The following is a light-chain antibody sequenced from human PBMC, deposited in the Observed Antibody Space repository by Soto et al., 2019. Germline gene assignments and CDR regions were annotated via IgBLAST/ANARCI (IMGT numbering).Light chain of an antibody. V-gene: IGKV3-11*01. Sequence: EIVLTQSPATLSLSPGERATLSCRASQSVSSYLAWYQQKPGQAPRLLIYDASNRATGIPARFSGSGSGTDFTLTISSLEPEDFAVYYCQQRSNGWTFGKGTKVEIK. J-gene: IGKJ1*01. CDR2: DAS. CDR1: QSVSSY. CDR3: QQRSNGWT.